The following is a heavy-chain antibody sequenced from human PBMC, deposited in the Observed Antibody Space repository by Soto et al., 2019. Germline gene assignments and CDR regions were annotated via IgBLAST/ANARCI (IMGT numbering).Heavy chain of an antibody. J-gene: IGHJ4*02. D-gene: IGHD5-12*01. V-gene: IGHV3-30*18. Sequence: QVQLVESGGGVVQPGRSLRLSCAASGFTFSSYGMHWVRQAPGKGLEWVAVISYDGSNKYYADSVKGRFTISRDNSKNTLYLKMNGLRAEDTAVYDCAKEGAKMATIWADYWGQGTLVTVSS. CDR3: AKEGAKMATIWADY. CDR1: GFTFSSYG. CDR2: ISYDGSNK.